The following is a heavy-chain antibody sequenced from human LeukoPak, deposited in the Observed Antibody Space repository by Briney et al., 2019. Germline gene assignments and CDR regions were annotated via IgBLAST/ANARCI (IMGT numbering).Heavy chain of an antibody. CDR3: ARVGSGTNLDY. V-gene: IGHV3-48*04. J-gene: IGHJ4*02. CDR1: GFTFSSYG. CDR2: ISSSGSTI. D-gene: IGHD3-10*01. Sequence: GGSLRLSCAASGFTFSSYGMHWVRQAPGKGLEWVSYISSSGSTIYYADSVKGRFTISRDNAKNSLYLQMNSLRAEDTAVYYSARVGSGTNLDYWGQGTLVTVSS.